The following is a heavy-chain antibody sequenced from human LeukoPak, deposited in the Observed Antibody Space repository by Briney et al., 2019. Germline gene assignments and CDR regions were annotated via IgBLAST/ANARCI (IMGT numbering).Heavy chain of an antibody. CDR3: AKIAPWGKVTATDGFDY. V-gene: IGHV3-23*01. CDR2: ISDSGGST. Sequence: PGVSLRLSCAASGFTFSGYAMSWVRQAPGKGLEWVSGISDSGGSTYYADSVKGHLTISRDNSKKTLYLQMNSLRAEDTAVYYRAKIAPWGKVTATDGFDYWGQGTLVLVSS. D-gene: IGHD2-21*02. J-gene: IGHJ4*02. CDR1: GFTFSGYA.